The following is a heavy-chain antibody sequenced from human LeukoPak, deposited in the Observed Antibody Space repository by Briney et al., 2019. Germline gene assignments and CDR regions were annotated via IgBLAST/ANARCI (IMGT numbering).Heavy chain of an antibody. CDR1: GYTFINYD. Sequence: ASVKVSCKASGYTFINYDFSWVRQAPGQGLEWMGWISAYNGNTNYAQKLQGRVTMTTDTSTSTAYMELRSLRSDDTAVYYCAREPRLLTIFGVVNDAFDIWGQGTMVTVSS. CDR2: ISAYNGNT. J-gene: IGHJ3*02. D-gene: IGHD3-3*01. CDR3: AREPRLLTIFGVVNDAFDI. V-gene: IGHV1-18*01.